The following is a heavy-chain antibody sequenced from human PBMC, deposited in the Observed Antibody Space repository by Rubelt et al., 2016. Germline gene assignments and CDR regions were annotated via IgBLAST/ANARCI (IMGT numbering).Heavy chain of an antibody. V-gene: IGHV3-23*01. D-gene: IGHD5-18*01. CDR2: ISYSGSRK. CDR3: AKDRAARVPKPYYFDY. Sequence: EVQLLESGGGLVQPGGSLRLSCAASGFTFRDYDMSWVRQTPVMGLEWVSYISYSGSRKFHADSVKGRFTISRANYKKTLYLEMNSLRGEDTAVYYCAKDRAARVPKPYYFDYWGQGTLVTVSS. CDR1: GFTFRDYD. J-gene: IGHJ4*02.